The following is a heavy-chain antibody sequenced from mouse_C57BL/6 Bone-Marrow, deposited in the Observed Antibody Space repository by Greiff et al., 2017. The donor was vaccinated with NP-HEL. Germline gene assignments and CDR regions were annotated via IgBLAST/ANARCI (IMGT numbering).Heavy chain of an antibody. J-gene: IGHJ4*01. Sequence: QVQLQQPGAELVMPGASVKLSCKASGYTFTSYWMHWVKQRPGQGLEWIGEIDPSDSYTNYIQKVKGKSTLTVDKSSSTVYMQLSSLTSEDSAVYYCAREGLLPHYYAMDYWGQGTSVTVSS. CDR1: GYTFTSYW. CDR3: AREGLLPHYYAMDY. V-gene: IGHV1-69*01. D-gene: IGHD1-1*01. CDR2: IDPSDSYT.